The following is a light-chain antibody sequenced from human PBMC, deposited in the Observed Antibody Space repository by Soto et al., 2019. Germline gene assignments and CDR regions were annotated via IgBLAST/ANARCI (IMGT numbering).Light chain of an antibody. CDR3: QKYGSSPPRYI. CDR2: GAS. CDR1: PSVSSSY. Sequence: EIVLTQSPGTLSLSPGERATLSCRASPSVSSSYLAWYRQKPGQPPRLLIYGASSRATGIPDRFSGSGSGTDFTLTISRLEAEDFAVYYCQKYGSSPPRYIFGQGTKLEIK. J-gene: IGKJ2*01. V-gene: IGKV3-20*01.